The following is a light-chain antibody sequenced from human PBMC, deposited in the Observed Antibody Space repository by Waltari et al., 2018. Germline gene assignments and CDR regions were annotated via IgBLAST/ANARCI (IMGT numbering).Light chain of an antibody. V-gene: IGKV1-5*03. CDR2: KTS. Sequence: DIQMTQSPSTLSASVGDRVTITCRPSQSIATWLAWYQQKPGIAPKLLIYKTSALESGVPSRFSGSGSGTEFTLTISSLQPDDFATYYCQQYSTYSYTFGQGTKPEMK. J-gene: IGKJ2*01. CDR3: QQYSTYSYT. CDR1: QSIATW.